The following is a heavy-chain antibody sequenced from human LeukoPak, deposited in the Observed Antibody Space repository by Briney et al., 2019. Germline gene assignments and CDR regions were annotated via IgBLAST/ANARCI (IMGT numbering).Heavy chain of an antibody. V-gene: IGHV3-11*01. CDR3: AREMGGDYGSGTFFDL. Sequence: PGGSLRLSCAASEFVFSDYYMSWVRQAPGKGLEWVSYISSGGDTKYYADSVKGRFTISRDNAKNSLYLQMNNLRAEDTAVYYCAREMGGDYGSGTFFDLWGQGNMVIVSS. D-gene: IGHD3-10*01. CDR1: EFVFSDYY. CDR2: ISSGGDTK. J-gene: IGHJ4*02.